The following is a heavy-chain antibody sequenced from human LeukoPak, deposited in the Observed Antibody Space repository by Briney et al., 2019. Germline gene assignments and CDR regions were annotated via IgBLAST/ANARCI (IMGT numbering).Heavy chain of an antibody. J-gene: IGHJ2*01. D-gene: IGHD4-17*01. CDR1: GGSISSSY. V-gene: IGHV4-59*01. CDR2: IYYTGST. Sequence: PSETLSLTCAVSGGSISSSYWSWIRQPPGKGLEWIGYIYYTGSTTYNPSLKSRVTISVDTSKNQFSLKLRSVTAADTAVYYCARDYGDIPPDWYYDLWGRGTLVTVSS. CDR3: ARDYGDIPPDWYYDL.